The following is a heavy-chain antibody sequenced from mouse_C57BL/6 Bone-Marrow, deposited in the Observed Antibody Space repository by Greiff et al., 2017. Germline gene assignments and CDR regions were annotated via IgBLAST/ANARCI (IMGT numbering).Heavy chain of an antibody. CDR1: GYTFTSYW. J-gene: IGHJ3*01. CDR3: AIEGDYYGSSPFAY. Sequence: QVQLQQSGAELVMPGASVKLSCKASGYTFTSYWMHWVKQSPGQGLEWIGEIDPSDSYTNYNQKFKGKSTLTVDKSSSTAYMQLSSLTSEDSAVYYCAIEGDYYGSSPFAYWGQGTLVTVSA. V-gene: IGHV1-69*01. D-gene: IGHD1-1*01. CDR2: IDPSDSYT.